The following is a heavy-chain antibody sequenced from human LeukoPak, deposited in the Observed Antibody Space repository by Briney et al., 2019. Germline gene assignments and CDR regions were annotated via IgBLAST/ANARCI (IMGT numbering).Heavy chain of an antibody. Sequence: APVKVSCKVSGYTLTELSMHWVRQAPGKGLEWMGGFDPEDGETIYAQKFQGRVTMTEDTSTDTAYMELSSLRSEDTAVYYCATVYDFWSGYGTKNWFDPWGQGTLVTVSS. D-gene: IGHD3-3*01. CDR2: FDPEDGET. CDR3: ATVYDFWSGYGTKNWFDP. V-gene: IGHV1-24*01. J-gene: IGHJ5*02. CDR1: GYTLTELS.